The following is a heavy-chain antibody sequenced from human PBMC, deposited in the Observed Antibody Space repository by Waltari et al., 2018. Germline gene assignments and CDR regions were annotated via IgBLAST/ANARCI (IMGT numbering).Heavy chain of an antibody. CDR1: GFIVRTNY. J-gene: IGHJ4*02. CDR2: IYNDGTK. CDR3: ATDGDGDCSLCLAQ. V-gene: IGHV3-53*01. D-gene: IGHD2-21*02. Sequence: EVQLVESGGSVIQPGGSLRLSCAGSGFIVRTNYMSWVRQAPGKGLEWVSVIYNDGTKLYADSVKGRFTVSRDNSKNMVHLQMDSLRAEDTAVYYCATDGDGDCSLCLAQWGQGTLVTVSS.